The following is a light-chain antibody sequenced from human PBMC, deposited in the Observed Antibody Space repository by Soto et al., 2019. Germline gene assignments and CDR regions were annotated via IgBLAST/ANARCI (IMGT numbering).Light chain of an antibody. CDR2: DAS. CDR3: QHRSNWPPLT. Sequence: ELVLTQSPPTLFLPPGERATLSCRASESISTYLSWYQQKPGQTPRLLIYDASYMATGIPARFSGSGSGTDFTLTISSLEPEDFAVYYCQHRSNWPPLTFGPGTKVDI. V-gene: IGKV3-11*01. CDR1: ESISTY. J-gene: IGKJ3*01.